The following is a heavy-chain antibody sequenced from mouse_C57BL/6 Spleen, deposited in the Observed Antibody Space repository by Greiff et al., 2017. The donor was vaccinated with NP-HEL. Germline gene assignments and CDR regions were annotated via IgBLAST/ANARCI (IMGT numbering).Heavy chain of an antibody. CDR1: GYSFTDYN. J-gene: IGHJ3*01. Sequence: EVQLQQSGPELVKPGASVKISCKASGYSFTDYNMNWVKQSHGKSLEWIGVINPNYGTTSYNQKFKGKATLTVDQSSSTAYMQLNSLTSEDSAVYDGGRGGGGAWFAYWGQGTLVTVSA. CDR3: GRGGGGAWFAY. V-gene: IGHV1-39*01. CDR2: INPNYGTT.